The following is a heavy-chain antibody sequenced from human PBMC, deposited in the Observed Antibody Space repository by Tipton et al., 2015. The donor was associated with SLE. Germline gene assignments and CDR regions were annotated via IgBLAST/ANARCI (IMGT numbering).Heavy chain of an antibody. CDR1: GGSISSHY. J-gene: IGHJ4*02. CDR3: ARDYGDLYYFDY. Sequence: TLSLTCTVSGGSISSHYWSWIRQPPGKGLEWIGYIYTSGSTNYNPSLKSRVTISVDTSKNQFSLKLSSVTAADTAVYYCARDYGDLYYFDYWGQGTLVTVSS. D-gene: IGHD4-17*01. V-gene: IGHV4-4*09. CDR2: IYTSGST.